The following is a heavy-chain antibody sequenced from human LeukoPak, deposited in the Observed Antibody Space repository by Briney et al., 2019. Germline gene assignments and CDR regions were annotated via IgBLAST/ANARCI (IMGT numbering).Heavy chain of an antibody. CDR1: GYTFTSYG. J-gene: IGHJ4*02. Sequence: ASVEVSCKASGYTFTSYGISWVRQAPGQGLEWMGWISAYNGNTNYARKLQGRVTMTTDTSTSTAYMELRSLRSDDTAVYYCARGWLTYYYDSSGYPYYFDYWGQGTLVTVSS. CDR2: ISAYNGNT. D-gene: IGHD3-22*01. CDR3: ARGWLTYYYDSSGYPYYFDY. V-gene: IGHV1-18*01.